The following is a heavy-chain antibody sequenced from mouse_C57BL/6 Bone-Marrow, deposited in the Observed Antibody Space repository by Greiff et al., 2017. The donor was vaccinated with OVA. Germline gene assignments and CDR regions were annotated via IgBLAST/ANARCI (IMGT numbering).Heavy chain of an antibody. CDR3: ASYYYEGGFAY. J-gene: IGHJ3*01. CDR1: GYSFTGYY. D-gene: IGHD1-1*01. Sequence: EVKLQESGPELVKPGASVKISCKASGYSFTGYYMNWVKQSPEKSLEWIGEINPSTGGTTYNQKFKAKATLTVDKSSSTAYMQLKSLTSEDSAVYYCASYYYEGGFAYWGQGTLVTVSA. CDR2: INPSTGGT. V-gene: IGHV1-42*01.